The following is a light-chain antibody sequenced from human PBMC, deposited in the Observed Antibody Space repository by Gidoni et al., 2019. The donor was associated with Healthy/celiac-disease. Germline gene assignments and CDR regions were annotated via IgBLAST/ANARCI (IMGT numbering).Light chain of an antibody. V-gene: IGLV3-1*01. CDR1: KLGDKY. CDR3: QAWDSSTGRV. CDR2: QDS. Sequence: SYELTQPPSVSVSPGQTASFTCSGDKLGDKYACWYQQKPGQSPVLVIYQDSKRPSGIPERFSGSNSGNTATLTISGTQAMDEADYYCQAWDSSTGRVFGGGTKLTVL. J-gene: IGLJ2*01.